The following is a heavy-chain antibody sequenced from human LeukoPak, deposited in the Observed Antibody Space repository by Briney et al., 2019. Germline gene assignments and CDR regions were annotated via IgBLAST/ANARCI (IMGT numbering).Heavy chain of an antibody. V-gene: IGHV4-59*12. CDR3: ARGGEFWSFDY. D-gene: IGHD3-16*01. CDR1: GGSISSYY. J-gene: IGHJ4*02. CDR2: IFYSGST. Sequence: SETLSLTCTVSGGSISSYYWSWIRQPPGKGLEWIGYIFYSGSTNYNPSLKSRVTMSVDTSKNQFSLKLSSVTAADTAVYYCARGGEFWSFDYWGQGTLVTVSS.